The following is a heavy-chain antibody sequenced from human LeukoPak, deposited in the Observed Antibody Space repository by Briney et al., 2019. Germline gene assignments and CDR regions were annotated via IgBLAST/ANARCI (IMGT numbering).Heavy chain of an antibody. CDR3: ARVNVDTAMVDY. CDR2: IYYSGST. Sequence: SETLSLTCTVSGGSISSYYWSRIRQPPGKGLEWIGYIYYSGSTNYNPPLKSRVTISVDTSKNQFSLKLSSVTAADTAVYYCARVNVDTAMVDYWGQGTLITVSS. J-gene: IGHJ4*02. V-gene: IGHV4-59*01. CDR1: GGSISSYY. D-gene: IGHD5-18*01.